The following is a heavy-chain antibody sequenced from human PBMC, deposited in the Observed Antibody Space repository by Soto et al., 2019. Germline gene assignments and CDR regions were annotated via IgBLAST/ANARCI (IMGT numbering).Heavy chain of an antibody. CDR1: GFTFSNYG. V-gene: IGHV3-30*18. CDR2: ISDDGDKR. J-gene: IGHJ4*02. CDR3: AKARVRIVGANSFDY. D-gene: IGHD1-26*01. Sequence: EGSLRLSCVGAGFTFSNYGMHWVRQPPGKELEWVALISDDGDKRYYADSVKGRLIISRDNSKDTLYLQMNSLGPDDTAVYFCAKARVRIVGANSFDYWGQGTPVTVSS.